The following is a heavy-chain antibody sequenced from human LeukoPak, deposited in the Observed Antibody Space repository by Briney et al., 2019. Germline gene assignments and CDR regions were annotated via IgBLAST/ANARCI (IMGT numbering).Heavy chain of an antibody. D-gene: IGHD2-15*01. Sequence: GGSLRLSCAASGFTFSNAWMSWVRQAPGKGLEWVGRIKSRTDGGTTDYAAPVKGRFTISRDDSKNTLYLQMNSLKTEDTAVYYCTTDPDIVVVVAATAFDYWGQGTLVTVSS. CDR3: TTDPDIVVVVAATAFDY. CDR2: IKSRTDGGTT. J-gene: IGHJ4*02. V-gene: IGHV3-15*01. CDR1: GFTFSNAW.